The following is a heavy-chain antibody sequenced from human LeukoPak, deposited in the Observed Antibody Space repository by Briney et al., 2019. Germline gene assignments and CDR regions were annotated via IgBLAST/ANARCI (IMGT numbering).Heavy chain of an antibody. CDR2: IYYSGST. J-gene: IGHJ4*02. CDR3: ARWGKEMAYDY. V-gene: IGHV4-59*01. Sequence: SETLSLTCTVSGGSISSYYWSWIRQPPGKGLEWIGYIYYSGSTNYNPSLKSRVTISVDTSKNQFSLKLSSVTAADTAVYYCARWGKEMAYDYWGQGTLVTVS. CDR1: GGSISSYY. D-gene: IGHD5-24*01.